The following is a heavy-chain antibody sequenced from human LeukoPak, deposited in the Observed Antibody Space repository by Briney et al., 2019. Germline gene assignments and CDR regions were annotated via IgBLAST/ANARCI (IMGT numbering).Heavy chain of an antibody. CDR2: ISWNSGSI. CDR1: GFTFDDYA. CDR3: AKVGGYCSSTSCLDY. D-gene: IGHD2-2*01. J-gene: IGHJ4*02. V-gene: IGHV3-9*01. Sequence: PGGSLRLSCAASGFTFDDYAMHWVRQAPGKGLEWVSGISWNSGSIGYADSVKGRFTISRDNAKNSLYLQMNSLRAEDTALYYCAKVGGYCSSTSCLDYWGQGTLVTVSS.